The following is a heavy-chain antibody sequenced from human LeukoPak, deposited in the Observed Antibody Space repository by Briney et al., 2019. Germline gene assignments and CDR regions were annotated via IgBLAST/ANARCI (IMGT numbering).Heavy chain of an antibody. CDR1: GFTFQTFG. V-gene: IGHV3-30*18. Sequence: GGSLRLSCAVSGFTFQTFGMHWVRQTPGKGLEWVALISFDGSYKYYTDSVKGRFTISRDNSKNTLYLQMDNLRAEDTAVYYCVEGGAARFDYWGQGTLVAVSS. CDR2: ISFDGSYK. D-gene: IGHD5-18*01. CDR3: VEGGAARFDY. J-gene: IGHJ4*02.